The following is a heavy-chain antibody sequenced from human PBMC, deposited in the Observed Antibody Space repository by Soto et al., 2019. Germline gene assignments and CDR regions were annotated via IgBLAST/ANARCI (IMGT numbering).Heavy chain of an antibody. CDR2: ISGSGDST. Sequence: EVQLLESGGGLVQPGGSLRLSCAASGFTFSSYAMNWVRQAPGKGLEWVSVISGSGDSTYYADSVKGRFTISRDNSKNTLYLQMNSLRAEDTAVYYCARRSSGWYFDYCGQGTLVTVSS. D-gene: IGHD6-19*01. V-gene: IGHV3-23*01. CDR3: ARRSSGWYFDY. J-gene: IGHJ4*02. CDR1: GFTFSSYA.